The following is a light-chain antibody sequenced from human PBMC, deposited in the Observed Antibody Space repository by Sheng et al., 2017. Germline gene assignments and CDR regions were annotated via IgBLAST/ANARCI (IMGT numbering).Light chain of an antibody. CDR3: AAWDGSLNGVV. J-gene: IGLJ2*01. CDR2: GNS. CDR1: SSNIGAGYD. Sequence: QSVLTQPPSVSGAPGQRVTISCTGSSSNIGAGYDVHWYQQLPGTATKLLIYGNSNRPSGVPDRLSGSKSGTTASLAISGLQSEDEADYYCAAWDGSLNGVVFGGGTKLTVL. V-gene: IGLV1-40*01.